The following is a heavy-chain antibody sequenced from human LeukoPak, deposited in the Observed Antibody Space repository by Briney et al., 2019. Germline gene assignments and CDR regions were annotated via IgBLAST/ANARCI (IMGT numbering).Heavy chain of an antibody. J-gene: IGHJ4*02. CDR2: ISYDGSNK. V-gene: IGHV3-30-3*01. CDR1: GFTFSSYA. D-gene: IGHD3-10*01. Sequence: GRSLRLSCAASGFTFSSYAMHWVRQAPGKGLEWVAVISYDGSNKHYADSVKGRFTISRDNSKNTLYLQMNSLRAEDTAVYYCANRYGSGYDYWGQGTLVTVSS. CDR3: ANRYGSGYDY.